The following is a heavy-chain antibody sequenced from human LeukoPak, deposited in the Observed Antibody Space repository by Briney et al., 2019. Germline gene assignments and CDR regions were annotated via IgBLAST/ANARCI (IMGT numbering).Heavy chain of an antibody. CDR1: GFTFSSYG. CDR3: AEERPEYSGYGGGFDY. CDR2: ISYDGSNK. J-gene: IGHJ4*02. V-gene: IGHV3-30*18. Sequence: GGSLRLSCAASGFTFSSYGMHWVRQAPGKGLEWVAVISYDGSNKYYADSVKGRFTISRDNSKNTLYLQMNSLRAEDTAVYYCAEERPEYSGYGGGFDYWGQGTLVTVSS. D-gene: IGHD5-12*01.